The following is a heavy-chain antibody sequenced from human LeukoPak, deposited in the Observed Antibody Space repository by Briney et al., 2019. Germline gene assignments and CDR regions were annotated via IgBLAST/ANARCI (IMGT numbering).Heavy chain of an antibody. V-gene: IGHV3-23*01. D-gene: IGHD3-10*01. Sequence: GGSLRLSCAASGFTFSSYAMSWVRQAPGKGLEWVSAISGSGGSTYYADCVKGRFTISRDNSKNTLYLQMNSLRAEDTAVYYCAKDTMVRGVNWFDPWGQGTLVTVSS. J-gene: IGHJ5*02. CDR2: ISGSGGST. CDR1: GFTFSSYA. CDR3: AKDTMVRGVNWFDP.